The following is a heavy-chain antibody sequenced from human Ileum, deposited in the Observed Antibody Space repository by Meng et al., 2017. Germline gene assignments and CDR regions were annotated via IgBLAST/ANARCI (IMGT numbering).Heavy chain of an antibody. CDR2: INAGNGDT. CDR1: GYTFSNYA. D-gene: IGHD3-22*01. J-gene: IGHJ4*02. CDR3: ARFSSGYFFGY. V-gene: IGHV1-3*01. Sequence: QVQVVRSGAEVKKPGASVKVSGKASGYTFSNYAMNWVRQAPGQRLEWMGWINAGNGDTKYSQKFQGRVTITRDTSASTGYMELSSLRSEDTAVYYCARFSSGYFFGYWGQGTLVTVSS.